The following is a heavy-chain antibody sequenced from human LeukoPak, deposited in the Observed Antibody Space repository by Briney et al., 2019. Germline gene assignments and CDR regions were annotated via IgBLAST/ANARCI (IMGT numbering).Heavy chain of an antibody. J-gene: IGHJ5*02. Sequence: ASVKVSCKASGYTFTSYGISWVRQAPGQGLEWMGWISAYNGNTNYAQKLQGRVTMTTDTSTSTAYMELRSLRSDDTAVYYCARSSMVRGVMFWFDPWGQGTLVTVSS. V-gene: IGHV1-18*01. CDR2: ISAYNGNT. CDR1: GYTFTSYG. D-gene: IGHD3-10*01. CDR3: ARSSMVRGVMFWFDP.